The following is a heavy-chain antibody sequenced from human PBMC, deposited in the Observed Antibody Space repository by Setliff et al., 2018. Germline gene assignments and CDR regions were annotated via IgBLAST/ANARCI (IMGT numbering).Heavy chain of an antibody. D-gene: IGHD1-26*01. J-gene: IGHJ2*01. CDR1: GYTFTGYY. CDR3: ARESGSYYLL. V-gene: IGHV1-2*02. Sequence: GASVKVSCKASGYTFTGYYMHWVRQAPGQGLEWMGWINPNSGGTNYAQKFQGRATMTRDTSISTAYMELSRLRSDDTAVYYCARESGSYYLLWGRGTLVTVSS. CDR2: INPNSGGT.